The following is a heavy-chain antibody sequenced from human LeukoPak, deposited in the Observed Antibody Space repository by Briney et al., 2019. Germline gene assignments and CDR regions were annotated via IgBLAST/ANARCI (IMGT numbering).Heavy chain of an antibody. V-gene: IGHV3-7*01. Sequence: GGSLRLSCAASGFTFSNAWMSWVRQAPGKGLEWVANIKQDGSEEYYADSVKGRFTISRDNSKSTVYLQMNSLRVEDAAVYYCSKDLTSDFGGDLDPWGQGTLVTVSS. CDR1: GFTFSNAW. J-gene: IGHJ5*02. CDR2: IKQDGSEE. D-gene: IGHD3-10*01. CDR3: SKDLTSDFGGDLDP.